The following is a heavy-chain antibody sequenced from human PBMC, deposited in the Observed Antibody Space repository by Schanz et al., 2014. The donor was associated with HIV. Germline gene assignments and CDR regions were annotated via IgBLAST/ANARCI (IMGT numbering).Heavy chain of an antibody. D-gene: IGHD6-19*01. CDR2: INPIGGIT. Sequence: QVQLGQSGAEVGKPGASVKVSCKASGYTFTDHYIHWMRQAPGQGLEWMAIINPIGGITSYAQKYQGRITVTRDTSTTTFYMEVSSLRSDDTAVYYCARAPYTSGWYGVDYWGQGTLVTVSS. CDR3: ARAPYTSGWYGVDY. J-gene: IGHJ4*02. V-gene: IGHV1-46*01. CDR1: GYTFTDHY.